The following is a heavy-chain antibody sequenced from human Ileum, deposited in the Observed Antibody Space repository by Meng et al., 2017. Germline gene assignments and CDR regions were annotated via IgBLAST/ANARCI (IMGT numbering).Heavy chain of an antibody. CDR1: GFTFSTYW. CDR2: ISSGGSST. D-gene: IGHD7-27*01. CDR3: ARGKGLGRVHGYFGD. V-gene: IGHV3-74*01. J-gene: IGHJ4*02. Sequence: ESLKIPLGGLGFTFSTYWMHWVRQAPGKGLVWVSRISSGGSSTTYAGSVKGRFTISRDNAKNTLFLQMNSLRAEDTAVYYCARGKGLGRVHGYFGDWGQGTLVTVSS.